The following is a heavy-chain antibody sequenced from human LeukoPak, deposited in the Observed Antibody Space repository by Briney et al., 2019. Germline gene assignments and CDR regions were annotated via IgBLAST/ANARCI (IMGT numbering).Heavy chain of an antibody. CDR3: ARDGAVAGTSQNY. D-gene: IGHD6-19*01. Sequence: ASVKVSCKASGYTFTSYDINWVRQATGQGLEWMGWMNPNSGNTGYAQKFQGRVTMTRNTSISTAYMELSSLRSDDTAVYYCARDGAVAGTSQNYWGQGTLVTVSS. J-gene: IGHJ4*02. V-gene: IGHV1-8*01. CDR1: GYTFTSYD. CDR2: MNPNSGNT.